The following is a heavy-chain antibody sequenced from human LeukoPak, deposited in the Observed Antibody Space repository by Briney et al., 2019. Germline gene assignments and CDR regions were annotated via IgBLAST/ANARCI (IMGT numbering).Heavy chain of an antibody. V-gene: IGHV3-66*01. Sequence: QTGGSLRLSCAASGFTVSSNYMSWVRQAPGKGLEWVSVIYSGGSTYYADSVKGRFTISRDNSKNTLYLQMNSLRAEDTAVYYCARVYGSESYYNYYFDYWGQGTLVTVSS. CDR1: GFTVSSNY. CDR2: IYSGGST. CDR3: ARVYGSESYYNYYFDY. J-gene: IGHJ4*02. D-gene: IGHD3-10*01.